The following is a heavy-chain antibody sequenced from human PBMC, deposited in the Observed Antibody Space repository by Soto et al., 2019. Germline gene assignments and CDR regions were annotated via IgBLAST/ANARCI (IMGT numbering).Heavy chain of an antibody. V-gene: IGHV1-18*01. D-gene: IGHD1-7*01. J-gene: IGHJ4*01. Sequence: ASVKVTCKASGYTFSSYGISWVRQAPGQGLEWMGWISAYNGNTNYAQKLQGRVTMTTDTSTRTAYMDLRSLRSDDTAVYYCARSLRNNWHYNSFDYWGHVTPFTVSS. CDR2: ISAYNGNT. CDR1: GYTFSSYG. CDR3: ARSLRNNWHYNSFDY.